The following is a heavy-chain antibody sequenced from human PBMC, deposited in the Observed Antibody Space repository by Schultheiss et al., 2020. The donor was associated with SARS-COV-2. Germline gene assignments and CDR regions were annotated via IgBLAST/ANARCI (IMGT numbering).Heavy chain of an antibody. V-gene: IGHV1-69*04. CDR2: IIPILGIA. J-gene: IGHJ4*02. D-gene: IGHD4-23*01. CDR3: ASNYGGNSPPEDY. CDR1: GGTFSSYA. Sequence: SVKVSCKASGGTFSSYAISWVRQAPGQGLEWMGRIIPILGIANYAQKFQGRVTITADKSTSTAYMELSSLRSEDTAVYYCASNYGGNSPPEDYWGQGTLVTVSS.